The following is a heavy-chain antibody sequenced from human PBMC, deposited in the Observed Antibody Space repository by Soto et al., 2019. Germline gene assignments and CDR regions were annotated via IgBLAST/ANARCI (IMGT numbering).Heavy chain of an antibody. CDR1: GFTFRAYY. CDR2: ISTGGSTI. D-gene: IGHD6-13*01. CDR3: AKDEPLAAAYPSRYYYYYGMDV. Sequence: GGSLRLSCTASGFTFRAYYMNWIRQAPGKGLEWVSYISTGGSTIFYADSVKGRFTISRDNSKNTLYLQMNSLRAEDTAVYYCAKDEPLAAAYPSRYYYYYGMDVWGQGTTVTVSS. J-gene: IGHJ6*02. V-gene: IGHV3-11*04.